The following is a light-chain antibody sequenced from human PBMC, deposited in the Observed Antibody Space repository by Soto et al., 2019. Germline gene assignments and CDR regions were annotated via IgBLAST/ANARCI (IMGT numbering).Light chain of an antibody. CDR1: NSDVGAYNF. Sequence: QSALTQPRSVSGSPGQSVTISCTGTNSDVGAYNFVSWYQQLPGKAPKLMIYAVNKRPSGVPDRFSGSKSGNTASLTISGLLAEDEADYYCCSYAGSSTRVFGTGTKVTVL. CDR2: AVN. J-gene: IGLJ1*01. V-gene: IGLV2-11*01. CDR3: CSYAGSSTRV.